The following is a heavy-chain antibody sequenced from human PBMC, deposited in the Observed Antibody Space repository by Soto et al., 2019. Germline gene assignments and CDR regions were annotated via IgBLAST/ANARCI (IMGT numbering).Heavy chain of an antibody. V-gene: IGHV3-30-3*01. CDR2: ISYDGSNK. D-gene: IGHD3-22*01. J-gene: IGHJ4*02. CDR1: GVTFSSYA. CDR3: AKDQEASSGYYSRIVGDADY. Sequence: PGGSLRHSCAASGVTFSSYAMNWVRQATGKGLEWVAVISYDGSNKYYADSVKGRFTISRDNSKNTLYLQMNSLRAEDTAVYYCAKDQEASSGYYSRIVGDADYWGQGTLVTVSS.